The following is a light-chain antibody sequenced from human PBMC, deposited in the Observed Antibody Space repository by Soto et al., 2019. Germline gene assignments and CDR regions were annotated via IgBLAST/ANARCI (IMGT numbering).Light chain of an antibody. CDR1: SSDIGTYNY. Sequence: SMLTHPASLSGSPGQSITISCTGTSSDIGTYNYVSWYQQHPGKAPKLMIYDVSKRPSGVPDRFSGSKSGNTASLTISGLQAEDEADYYCCSYAGGYTHAVFGGGTK. CDR2: DVS. CDR3: CSYAGGYTHAV. J-gene: IGLJ2*01. V-gene: IGLV2-11*01.